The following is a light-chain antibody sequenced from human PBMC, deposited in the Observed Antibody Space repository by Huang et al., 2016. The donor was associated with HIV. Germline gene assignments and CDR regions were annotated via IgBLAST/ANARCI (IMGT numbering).Light chain of an antibody. CDR2: SAP. J-gene: IGKJ4*01. Sequence: EIVLTQSPGTLSLSPGERATLSCRASQIVSSTHLAWYRLKPGQAPRLLIYSAPTRAAGIPDRVSGSGTGTDFSLTISGREPEDSAVYYCQQYGTSPLTFGGGTKVEI. CDR3: QQYGTSPLT. V-gene: IGKV3-20*01. CDR1: QIVSSTH.